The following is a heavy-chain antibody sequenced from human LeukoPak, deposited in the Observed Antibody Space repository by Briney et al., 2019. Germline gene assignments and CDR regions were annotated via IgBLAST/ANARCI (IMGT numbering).Heavy chain of an antibody. D-gene: IGHD7-27*01. Sequence: ASVKVSCKASGYTFTSYYMHWVRQAPGQGLEWMGIINPSGGSTSYAQKFQGRVTMTRDTSTSTVYMELSSLRSEDTAVYYCARESSNWESLVVAAFDYWGQGTLVTVSS. V-gene: IGHV1-46*01. J-gene: IGHJ4*02. CDR3: ARESSNWESLVVAAFDY. CDR2: INPSGGST. CDR1: GYTFTSYY.